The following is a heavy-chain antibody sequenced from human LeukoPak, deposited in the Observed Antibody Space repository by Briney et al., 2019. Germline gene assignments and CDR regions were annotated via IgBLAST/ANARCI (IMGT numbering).Heavy chain of an antibody. CDR1: GYTFTGYY. D-gene: IGHD3-22*01. V-gene: IGHV1-2*02. CDR3: ARDLTRITMIVVDERSDY. J-gene: IGHJ4*02. CDR2: INPNSGGT. Sequence: ASVKVSCKASGYTFTGYYMHWVRQAPGQGLEWMEWINPNSGGTNYAQKFQGRVTMTRDTSISTAYMELSRLRSDDTAVYYCARDLTRITMIVVDERSDYWGQGTLVTVSS.